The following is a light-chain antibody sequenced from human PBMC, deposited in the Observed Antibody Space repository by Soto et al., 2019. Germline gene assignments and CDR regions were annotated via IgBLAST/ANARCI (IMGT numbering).Light chain of an antibody. J-gene: IGKJ4*01. CDR2: GAS. Sequence: ETLMTQSPGTLSVSPGEGATLSCRASESVSSLAWYQQKPGQAPRLLIYGASTRATGIPARFSGSGSGTEFTLTISSLQSEDLAVYYCQQHENWPRTFCGGTKVEIK. CDR3: QQHENWPRT. V-gene: IGKV3-15*01. CDR1: ESVSS.